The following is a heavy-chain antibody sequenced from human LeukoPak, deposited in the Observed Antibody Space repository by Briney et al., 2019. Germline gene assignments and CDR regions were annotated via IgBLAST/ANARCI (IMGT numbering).Heavy chain of an antibody. CDR2: ISWNSGSI. J-gene: IGHJ5*02. CDR3: ASGGFDP. V-gene: IGHV3-9*01. Sequence: GRSLRLSCAASGFTFDDYAMHWVRQAPGKGLEWVSGISWNSGSIGYADSVKGRFTISRDNAKNSLYLQMNSLRAEDTALYYCASGGFDPWGQGTLVTVSS. CDR1: GFTFDDYA.